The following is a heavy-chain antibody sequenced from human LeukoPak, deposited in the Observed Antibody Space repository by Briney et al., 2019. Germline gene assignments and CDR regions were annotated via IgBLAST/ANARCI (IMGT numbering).Heavy chain of an antibody. CDR3: ARDLDYYDSSGYGSHAFDI. CDR1: GYTFTGYY. D-gene: IGHD3-22*01. Sequence: ASVKVSCKASGYTFTGYYMHWVRQAPGQGLEWMGWINPNSGGTTYAQKFQGRVTMTRDTSISTAYMELSRLRSDDTAVYYCARDLDYYDSSGYGSHAFDIWGQGTMVTVSS. CDR2: INPNSGGT. J-gene: IGHJ3*02. V-gene: IGHV1-2*02.